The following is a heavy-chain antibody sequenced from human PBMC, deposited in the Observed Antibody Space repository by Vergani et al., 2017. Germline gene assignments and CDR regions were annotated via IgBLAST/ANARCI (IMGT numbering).Heavy chain of an antibody. CDR2: ISWNSGSI. V-gene: IGHV3-9*01. D-gene: IGHD5-18*01. Sequence: EVQLVESGGGLVQPGRSLRLSCAASGFTFDDYAMHWVRQAPGKGLEWVSGISWNSGSIGDADSVKGRFTISRDNAKNSLYLQMNSLRAEDTALYYCAKDIQLWSHTFDYWGQGTLVTVSS. CDR1: GFTFDDYA. J-gene: IGHJ4*02. CDR3: AKDIQLWSHTFDY.